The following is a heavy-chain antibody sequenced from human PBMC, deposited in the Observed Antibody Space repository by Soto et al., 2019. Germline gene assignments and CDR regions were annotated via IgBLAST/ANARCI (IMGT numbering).Heavy chain of an antibody. J-gene: IGHJ6*02. D-gene: IGHD3-22*01. Sequence: QVQLVESGAEVKKPGASVKVSCKASGYTFTDYGISWVRQAPGQGLEWMGWISGYNGNTKYAQKFQGRVTMTTDTPTNTAYMELRSLRFDDTAVYYCARVREYYYDSSGNYYYHYGLDVWGQGTTVTVS. CDR2: ISGYNGNT. CDR1: GYTFTDYG. V-gene: IGHV1-18*04. CDR3: ARVREYYYDSSGNYYYHYGLDV.